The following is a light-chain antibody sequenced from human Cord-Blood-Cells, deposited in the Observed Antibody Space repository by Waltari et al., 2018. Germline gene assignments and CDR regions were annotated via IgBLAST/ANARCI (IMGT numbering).Light chain of an antibody. Sequence: EIVMTQSPATLSLSPGERATLSCRASQSVSSSYLSRYQQKPEQAPRLLSYGASPRATGIPARFSGSGSGTYFTLTISSLQPEDLAVYYCQQDYNLPQTFGQGTKVEIK. CDR3: QQDYNLPQT. CDR2: GAS. J-gene: IGKJ1*01. V-gene: IGKV3D-7*01. CDR1: QSVSSSY.